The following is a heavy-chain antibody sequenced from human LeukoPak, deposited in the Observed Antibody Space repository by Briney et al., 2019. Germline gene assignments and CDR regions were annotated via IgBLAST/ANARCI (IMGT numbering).Heavy chain of an antibody. CDR3: AKVHGYYDSSGYFDY. J-gene: IGHJ4*02. Sequence: GGSLRLSCAASAFTSSGYGMHWVRQAPGKGLEWVAFIRYDGSNKYYGDSVKGRFTISRDSSKNTLYLQMNSLRPEDTAVYYCAKVHGYYDSSGYFDYWGQGTLFTVSS. D-gene: IGHD3-22*01. CDR1: AFTSSGYG. CDR2: IRYDGSNK. V-gene: IGHV3-30*02.